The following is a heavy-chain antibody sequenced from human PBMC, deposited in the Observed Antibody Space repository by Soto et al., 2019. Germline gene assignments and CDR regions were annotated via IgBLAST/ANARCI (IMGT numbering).Heavy chain of an antibody. J-gene: IGHJ4*02. CDR2: ISSSGSTI. D-gene: IGHD6-19*01. Sequence: GGSLRLSCAASGFTFSSYSMNWVRQAPGKGLEWVSYISSSGSTIYYADTVKGRFTISRDNAKNSLYLQMNSLRYEDTAVYYCARGGIAVAERVGYWGQGTLVTVSS. CDR1: GFTFSSYS. CDR3: ARGGIAVAERVGY. V-gene: IGHV3-48*02.